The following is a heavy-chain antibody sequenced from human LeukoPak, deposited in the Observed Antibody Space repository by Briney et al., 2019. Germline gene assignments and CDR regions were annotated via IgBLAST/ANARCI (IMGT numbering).Heavy chain of an antibody. CDR3: AREWFGELRY. CDR1: GGSISSYY. Sequence: PSETLSLTCTVSGGSISSYYWSWIRQPPGKGLEWIGYIYYSGSTNYNPSLKSRVTISVDTSKNQFSLKLSSVTAADTAVYYCAREWFGELRYWGQGTLVTVSS. CDR2: IYYSGST. J-gene: IGHJ4*02. V-gene: IGHV4-59*01. D-gene: IGHD3-10*01.